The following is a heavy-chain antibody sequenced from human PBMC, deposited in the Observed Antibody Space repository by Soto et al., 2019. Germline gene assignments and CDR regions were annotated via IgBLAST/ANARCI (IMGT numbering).Heavy chain of an antibody. CDR2: INAGNGNT. J-gene: IGHJ4*02. Sequence: ASVKVSCKTSGYSFTIYAVHWVRQAPGQRIEWMGWINAGNGNTKYSQKFQGRVTITRDTSASTAYMELSSLRSEDTAVYYCARDIGGLDYWGQGTLVTVSS. CDR1: GYSFTIYA. D-gene: IGHD2-15*01. CDR3: ARDIGGLDY. V-gene: IGHV1-3*01.